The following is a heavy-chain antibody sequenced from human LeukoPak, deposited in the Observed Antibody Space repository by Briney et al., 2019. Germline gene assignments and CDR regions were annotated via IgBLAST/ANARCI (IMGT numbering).Heavy chain of an antibody. CDR2: LNQRGRT. V-gene: IGHV4-34*01. J-gene: IGHJ1*01. CDR1: GGSLSGYY. Sequence: SETLSLTCAVYGGSLSGYYSRWIRHPPGKGLEWIGELNQRGRTNYNPSLKSRVTISVDTSKNQFSLKLSSVTAADTAVYYWARGAGRLSGSYRQYFQHWGQGTLVTVSS. D-gene: IGHD1-26*01. CDR3: ARGAGRLSGSYRQYFQH.